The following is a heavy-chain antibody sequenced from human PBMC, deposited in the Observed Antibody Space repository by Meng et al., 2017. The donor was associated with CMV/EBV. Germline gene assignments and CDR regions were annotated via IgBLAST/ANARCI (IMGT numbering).Heavy chain of an antibody. CDR3: AYGSGLSYFDY. V-gene: IGHV1-2*02. D-gene: IGHD3-10*01. CDR2: INSNSGGT. Sequence: ASVQVSCKASGYTFTGYYMHWVRQAPGQGLEWMGWINSNSGGTNYAQKFQGRVTMTRDTSISTAYMELSRLRSDDTAVYYCAYGSGLSYFDYWGQGTLVTVSS. CDR1: GYTFTGYY. J-gene: IGHJ4*02.